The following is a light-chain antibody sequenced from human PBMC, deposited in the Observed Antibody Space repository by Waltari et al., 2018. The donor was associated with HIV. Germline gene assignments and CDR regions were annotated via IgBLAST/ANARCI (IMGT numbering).Light chain of an antibody. CDR1: SSDIGSYKY. Sequence: QSALTQPASVSGSPGQSITISCTGTSSDIGSYKYVSWYQQHPGKAPKLIIYDVSNRPSGVSNRFSGSKSGNTASLTISGLQAEDEANYYCSSYTSSSTLGLFGGGTELTVL. J-gene: IGLJ2*01. CDR3: SSYTSSSTLGL. CDR2: DVS. V-gene: IGLV2-14*03.